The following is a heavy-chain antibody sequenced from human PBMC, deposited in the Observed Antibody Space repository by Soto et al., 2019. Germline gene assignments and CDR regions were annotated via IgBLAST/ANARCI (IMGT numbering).Heavy chain of an antibody. D-gene: IGHD2-2*01. V-gene: IGHV3-23*01. CDR1: GFTFSSYGMTFSSYA. J-gene: IGHJ6*03. CDR2: ISGSGDST. Sequence: PGGSLRLSCAASGFTFSSYGMTFSSYAMSWVRQAPGKGLEWVSTISGSGDSTYYADSVKGRFTISRDNSKNTPFLQMNSLRAGDTALYYCANFREYYQGLLSRPYSFYSMDFWGPGITVTV. CDR3: ANFREYYQGLLSRPYSFYSMDF.